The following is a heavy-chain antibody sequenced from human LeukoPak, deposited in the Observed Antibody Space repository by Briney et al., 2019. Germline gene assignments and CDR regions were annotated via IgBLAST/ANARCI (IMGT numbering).Heavy chain of an antibody. D-gene: IGHD2-2*01. CDR1: GFTFSGSA. CDR2: IRSKANSYAT. V-gene: IGHV3-73*01. J-gene: IGHJ4*02. CDR3: TRNLGYCSSTSCYAFDY. Sequence: PGGSLRLSCAASGFTFSGSAMHWFRQASGKGLEWVGRIRSKANSYATAYAASVKGRFTISRDDSKNTAYLQMNSLKTEDTAVYYCTRNLGYCSSTSCYAFDYWGQGTLVTVSS.